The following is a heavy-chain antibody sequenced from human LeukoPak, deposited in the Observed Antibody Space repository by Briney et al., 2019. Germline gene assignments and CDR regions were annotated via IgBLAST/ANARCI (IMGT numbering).Heavy chain of an antibody. Sequence: GGSLRLSCAASGFTFSSYGMHWVRQAPGKGLEWVAVISYDGSNKYYADSVKGRFTISRDNSKNTVYLQMNSLRAEDTAVYYCAKVTSGSDDSDYWGQGTLVTVSS. CDR3: AKVTSGSDDSDY. V-gene: IGHV3-30*18. D-gene: IGHD5-12*01. J-gene: IGHJ4*02. CDR2: ISYDGSNK. CDR1: GFTFSSYG.